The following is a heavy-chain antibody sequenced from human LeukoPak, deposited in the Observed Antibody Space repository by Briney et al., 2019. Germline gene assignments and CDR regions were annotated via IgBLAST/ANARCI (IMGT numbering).Heavy chain of an antibody. J-gene: IGHJ4*02. CDR3: AKLFLRGVGPSDY. Sequence: GGSLRLSCAASGFSVSIKYMNWVRQAPGKGLEWVSILYSSGTTYYANSVKGRFTISRDISKNMVYLQMNSLRAEDTAVYYCAKLFLRGVGPSDYWGQGTLVTVSS. V-gene: IGHV3-66*04. CDR2: LYSSGTT. D-gene: IGHD1-26*01. CDR1: GFSVSIKY.